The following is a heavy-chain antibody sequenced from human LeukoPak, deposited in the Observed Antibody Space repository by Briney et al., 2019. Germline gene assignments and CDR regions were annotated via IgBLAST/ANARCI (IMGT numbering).Heavy chain of an antibody. D-gene: IGHD3-10*01. V-gene: IGHV3-53*01. CDR3: ARTYYSGSGTYQRWFDP. Sequence: PGGSLRLSCAASGFTFNNNYMSWFRQAPGQGLEWVSIIYSGGTRHYADSVKGRFTIYRDNTKNTLYLQMDSLRAEDTAVYYCARTYYSGSGTYQRWFDPWGQGTLVTVSS. CDR2: IYSGGTR. J-gene: IGHJ5*02. CDR1: GFTFNNNY.